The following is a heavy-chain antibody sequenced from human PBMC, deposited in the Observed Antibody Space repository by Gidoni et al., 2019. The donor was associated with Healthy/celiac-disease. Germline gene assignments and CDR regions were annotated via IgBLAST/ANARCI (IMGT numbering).Heavy chain of an antibody. CDR1: GGSISSSSYY. CDR2: IYYSGST. J-gene: IGHJ3*02. V-gene: IGHV4-39*01. Sequence: QLQLQESGPGLVKPSETLSLTCTVSGGSISSSSYYWCWIRQPPGKGLEWIGSIYYSGSTYYNPSLKSRVTISVDTSKNQFSLKLSSVTAADTAVYYCATYSSSWYPGAFDIWGQGTMVTVSS. D-gene: IGHD6-13*01. CDR3: ATYSSSWYPGAFDI.